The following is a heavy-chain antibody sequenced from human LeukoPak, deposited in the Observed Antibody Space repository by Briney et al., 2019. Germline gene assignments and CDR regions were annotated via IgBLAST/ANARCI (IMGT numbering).Heavy chain of an antibody. CDR1: GYTFTGHY. CDR2: INPKSGDT. Sequence: ASVKVSCKASGYTFTGHYLHWVRQAPGQGLEWMGWINPKSGDTNSAQKFQDWVTMTRDTSISTAYMELRKLTSDDTAVYYCAKGGLVPIPSYYQYGMDVWGQGTTVTVSS. V-gene: IGHV1-2*04. J-gene: IGHJ6*02. CDR3: AKGGLVPIPSYYQYGMDV. D-gene: IGHD1-26*01.